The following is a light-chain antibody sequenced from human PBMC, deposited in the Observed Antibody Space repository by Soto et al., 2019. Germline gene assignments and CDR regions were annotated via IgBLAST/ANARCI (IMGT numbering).Light chain of an antibody. CDR2: GAS. CDR1: QSVSSSY. J-gene: IGKJ1*01. CDR3: QPYGSSPRT. Sequence: EIVLTQSPGTLSLSPGERATLSCRASQSVSSSYLAWYQQKPGQAPRLLIYGASSRATGIPARFSGSGSGTDFTLTISRLEPEDFAVYYCQPYGSSPRTFGKGTKVEIK. V-gene: IGKV3-20*01.